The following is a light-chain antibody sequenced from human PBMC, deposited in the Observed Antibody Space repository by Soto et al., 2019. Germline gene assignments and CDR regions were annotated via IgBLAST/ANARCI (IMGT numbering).Light chain of an antibody. CDR2: RNN. CDR1: SSNIGSNS. J-gene: IGLJ3*02. V-gene: IGLV1-44*01. Sequence: QSVLTQPPSASGTPGQRVTISCSGSSSNIGSNSVNWYRQLPGTAPKLLIYRNNQRPSGVPDRFSGSKSGTSASLAISGLQSDDEADYYCAAWDDSLDGGVFGGGTQLTVL. CDR3: AAWDDSLDGGV.